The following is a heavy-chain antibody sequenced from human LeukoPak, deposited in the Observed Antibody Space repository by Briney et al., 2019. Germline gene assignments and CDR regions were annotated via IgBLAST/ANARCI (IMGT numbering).Heavy chain of an antibody. Sequence: SVKVSCKASGGTFSSYAISWVRQAPGQGLEWMGRIIPILGIANYAQKFQGRVTITADESTSTAYMELSSLRSEDTAVYYCASYGSGFRFDYWGQGTLVTVSS. CDR1: GGTFSSYA. CDR3: ASYGSGFRFDY. D-gene: IGHD2-21*01. CDR2: IIPILGIA. J-gene: IGHJ4*02. V-gene: IGHV1-69*04.